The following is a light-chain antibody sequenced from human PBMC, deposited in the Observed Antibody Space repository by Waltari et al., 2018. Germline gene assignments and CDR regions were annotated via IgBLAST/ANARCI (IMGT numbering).Light chain of an antibody. V-gene: IGKV1-17*03. CDR1: QDINVF. CDR2: AAS. Sequence: DIQMTQSPSVMYASVGHRVTITCRASQDINVFAGWFQQRPGEAPRRLIYAASTLEIGVPSRFSGSGFGTEFTLTISSLQPEDFATYYCLQQKRYPHAFAQGTRVEIK. J-gene: IGKJ2*01. CDR3: LQQKRYPHA.